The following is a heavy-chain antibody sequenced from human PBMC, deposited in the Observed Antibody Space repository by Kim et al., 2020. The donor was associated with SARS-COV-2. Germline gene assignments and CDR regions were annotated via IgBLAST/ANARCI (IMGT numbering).Heavy chain of an antibody. CDR3: ANQGVEGRAADLDS. D-gene: IGHD2-15*01. V-gene: IGHV3-30*18. Sequence: GGSLRLSCAASGFTFNTYGMHWVRQTPGKGLGWVGVISYDGSQKFYADSVKGRFTISRDNAQNTVYLQMNSLTDEDTAVYYCANQGVEGRAADLDSWGQGTLVIVSS. J-gene: IGHJ4*02. CDR2: ISYDGSQK. CDR1: GFTFNTYG.